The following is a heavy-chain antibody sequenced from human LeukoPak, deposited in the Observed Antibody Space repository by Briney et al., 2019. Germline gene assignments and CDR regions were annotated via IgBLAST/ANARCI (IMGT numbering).Heavy chain of an antibody. J-gene: IGHJ4*02. CDR2: IYYSGST. Sequence: SETLSLTCTVSGGSISSYYWSWLRQPPGKGLEWIGYIYYSGSTNYNPSLKSRVTISVDTSKNQFSLKLSSVTAADTAVYYCASASPKAPYYDFWSGYHPFDYWGQGTLITVSS. CDR1: GGSISSYY. CDR3: ASASPKAPYYDFWSGYHPFDY. V-gene: IGHV4-59*01. D-gene: IGHD3-3*01.